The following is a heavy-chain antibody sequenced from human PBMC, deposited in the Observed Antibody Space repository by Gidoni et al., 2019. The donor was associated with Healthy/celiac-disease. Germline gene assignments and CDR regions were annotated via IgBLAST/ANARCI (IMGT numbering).Heavy chain of an antibody. CDR2: IIPIFGIA. J-gene: IGHJ6*02. Sequence: QVQLVQSGAEAKKPGSSVKVSCKASGGTFSSYAISWVRQAPGQGLEWMGGIIPIFGIANYAQKFQGRVTITADKSTSTAYMELSSLRSEDTAVYYCAVDGNWNYGSYYYYYGMDVWGQGTTVTVSS. CDR1: GGTFSSYA. V-gene: IGHV1-69*17. D-gene: IGHD1-7*01. CDR3: AVDGNWNYGSYYYYYGMDV.